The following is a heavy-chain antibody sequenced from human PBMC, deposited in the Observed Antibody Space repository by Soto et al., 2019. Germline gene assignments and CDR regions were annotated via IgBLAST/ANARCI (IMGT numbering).Heavy chain of an antibody. CDR1: GGSFSGYY. J-gene: IGHJ6*02. CDR3: ARGTRTTVTTFYYYYGMDV. D-gene: IGHD4-17*01. Sequence: SETLSLTCAVYGGSFSGYYWSWIRQPPGKGLEWIGEINHSGSTNYNPSLKSRVTISVDTSKNQFSLKLSSVTAADSAVYYCARGTRTTVTTFYYYYGMDVWGQGTTVP. V-gene: IGHV4-34*01. CDR2: INHSGST.